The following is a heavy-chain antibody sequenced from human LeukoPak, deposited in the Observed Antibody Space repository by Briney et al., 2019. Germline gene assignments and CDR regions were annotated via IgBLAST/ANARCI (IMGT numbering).Heavy chain of an antibody. CDR1: GFTFSAYA. CDR3: ARAPTVLVGYCSSSSCQADY. D-gene: IGHD2-2*01. Sequence: PGGSLRLSCAASGFTFSAYAMAWVRQAPGKGLECVSHITTGGSSIFYADSVKGRFTISRDNAENSLYLQMNSLRVEDTAVYYCARAPTVLVGYCSSSSCQADYWGQGTLVTVSS. J-gene: IGHJ4*02. CDR2: ITTGGSSI. V-gene: IGHV3-48*04.